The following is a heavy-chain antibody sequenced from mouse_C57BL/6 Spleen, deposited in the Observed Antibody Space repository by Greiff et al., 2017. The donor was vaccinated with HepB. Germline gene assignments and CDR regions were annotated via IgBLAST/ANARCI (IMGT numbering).Heavy chain of an antibody. CDR2: IHPNSGST. D-gene: IGHD1-1*01. CDR1: GYTFTSYW. J-gene: IGHJ3*01. V-gene: IGHV1-64*01. CDR3: ARHEDRRYYGSSPFAY. Sequence: QVQLQQPGAELVKPGASVKLSCKASGYTFTSYWMHWVKQRPGQGLEWIGMIHPNSGSTNYNEKFKSKATLTVDKSSSTAYMQLSSLTSEDSAVYFCARHEDRRYYGSSPFAYWGQGTLVTVSA.